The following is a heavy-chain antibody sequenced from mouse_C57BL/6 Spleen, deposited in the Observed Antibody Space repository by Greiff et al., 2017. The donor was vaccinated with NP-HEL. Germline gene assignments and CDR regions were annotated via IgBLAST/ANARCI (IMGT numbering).Heavy chain of an antibody. Sequence: VKLMESGPELVKPGASVKISCKASGYAFSSSWMNWVKQRPGKGLEWIGRIYPGDGDTNYNGKFKGKATLTADKSSSTAYMQLSSLTSEDSAVYFCARGLGRGYYFDYWGQGTTLTVSS. D-gene: IGHD4-1*01. CDR1: GYAFSSSW. J-gene: IGHJ2*01. V-gene: IGHV1-82*01. CDR3: ARGLGRGYYFDY. CDR2: IYPGDGDT.